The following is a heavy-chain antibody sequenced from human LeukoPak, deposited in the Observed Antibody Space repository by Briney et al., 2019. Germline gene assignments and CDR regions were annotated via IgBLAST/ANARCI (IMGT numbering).Heavy chain of an antibody. Sequence: PSETLSLTCTVSGGSISSYFWSWIRQPAGKGLEWIGRIYTSGITNHNPSLKSRVTMSVDTSKNQFSLRLTSVTAADTAVYYCSRAVEPNGRSLDSWGQGTLVTVSS. CDR1: GGSISSYF. V-gene: IGHV4-4*07. CDR3: SRAVEPNGRSLDS. J-gene: IGHJ4*02. D-gene: IGHD6-19*01. CDR2: IYTSGIT.